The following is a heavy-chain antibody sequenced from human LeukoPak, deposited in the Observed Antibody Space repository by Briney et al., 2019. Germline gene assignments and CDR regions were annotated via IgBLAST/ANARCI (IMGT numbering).Heavy chain of an antibody. D-gene: IGHD3-10*01. CDR1: GGAISSSNW. CDR2: IYHSGST. J-gene: IGHJ4*02. CDR3: ASLMVRGVIISSFDY. V-gene: IGHV4-4*02. Sequence: SETVSLTCAVSGGAISSSNWWSWVRQPPGKGLEWIGEIYHSGSTNYNPSLKSRVTISVDKSKNQFSLKLSSVTAADTAVYYCASLMVRGVIISSFDYWGQGTLVTVSS.